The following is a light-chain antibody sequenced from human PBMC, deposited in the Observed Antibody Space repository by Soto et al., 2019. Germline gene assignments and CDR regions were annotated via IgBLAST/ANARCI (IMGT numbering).Light chain of an antibody. J-gene: IGLJ1*01. Sequence: QSVLTQPASVSGSPGQSITISCTGTSRVVGGYNYVSWYQQHPGIASNLMSYDVSKRPSGVSSGVSGSKSGNTASLMISGFQAEDEADYYCGSYTSRSTYVFGSGSKVTVL. CDR1: SRVVGGYNY. V-gene: IGLV2-14*01. CDR2: DVS. CDR3: GSYTSRSTYV.